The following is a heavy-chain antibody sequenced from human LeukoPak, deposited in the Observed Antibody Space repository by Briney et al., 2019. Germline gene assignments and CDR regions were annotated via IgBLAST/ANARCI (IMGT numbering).Heavy chain of an antibody. J-gene: IGHJ4*02. CDR1: GYTFTGYY. CDR2: INPSGGST. V-gene: IGHV1-46*01. Sequence: ASVKVSCKASGYTFTGYYMHWVRQAPGQGLEWMGIINPSGGSTSYAQKFQGRVTMTRDMSTSTVYMELSSLRSEDTAVYYCARSVLNSGSWGRKGENDYWGQGTLVTVSS. CDR3: ARSVLNSGSWGRKGENDY. D-gene: IGHD1-26*01.